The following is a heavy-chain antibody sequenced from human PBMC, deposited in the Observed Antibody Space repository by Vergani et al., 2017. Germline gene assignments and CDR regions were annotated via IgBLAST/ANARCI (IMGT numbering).Heavy chain of an antibody. CDR3: ARSGDSYGGNRDKEEFDY. CDR2: IYYSGST. V-gene: IGHV4-59*08. D-gene: IGHD4-23*01. J-gene: IGHJ4*02. Sequence: QVQLQESGPGLVKPSETLSLTCTVSGGSISSYYWSWIRQPPGKGLEWIGYIYYSGSTNYNPSLKSRVTISVDTSKNQFSLKLSSVTAADTAVYYCARSGDSYGGNRDKEEFDYWGQGTLVTVSS. CDR1: GGSISSYY.